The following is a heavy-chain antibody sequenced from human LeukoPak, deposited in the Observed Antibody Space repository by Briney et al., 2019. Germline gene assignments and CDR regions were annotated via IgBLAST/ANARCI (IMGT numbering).Heavy chain of an antibody. J-gene: IGHJ4*02. CDR2: INPRTGST. D-gene: IGHD3-22*01. CDR1: GYTFTSYY. V-gene: IGHV1-46*01. Sequence: ASVKVSCKASGYTFTSYYMHWVRQAPGQGLEWMGIINPRTGSTSYSQKFQGRVTMTRDMSTSTVYMELSSLRSEDTALYYCARGVHVRVYDSNPHYGHYWGQGTLVTVSS. CDR3: ARGVHVRVYDSNPHYGHY.